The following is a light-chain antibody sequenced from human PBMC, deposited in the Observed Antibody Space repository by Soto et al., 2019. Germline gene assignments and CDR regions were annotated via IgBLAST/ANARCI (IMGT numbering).Light chain of an antibody. CDR1: QSTRNN. J-gene: IGKJ2*01. Sequence: DIQMTQSPSSLSASVGDRVTITCRASQSTRNNLNWYQQKPGKAPNLLIYAASSLPSGVPSRFSGSGSGTDLTLTISSLQPEDFATYYCQQGDSAPFTFGQGTKVDIK. CDR2: AAS. CDR3: QQGDSAPFT. V-gene: IGKV1-39*01.